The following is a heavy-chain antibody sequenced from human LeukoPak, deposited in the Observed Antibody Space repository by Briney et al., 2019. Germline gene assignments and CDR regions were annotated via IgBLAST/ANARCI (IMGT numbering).Heavy chain of an antibody. D-gene: IGHD5-12*01. Sequence: GASVKVSCKVSGYTLTELSMHWVRQAPGKGLEWMGGFDPEDGETIYAQKFQGRVTMTEDTSTDTAYMELSSLRSEDTAVYYCARGRYSGYDSTSTPYFDYWGQGTLVTVSS. CDR3: ARGRYSGYDSTSTPYFDY. V-gene: IGHV1-24*01. CDR2: FDPEDGET. CDR1: GYTLTELS. J-gene: IGHJ4*02.